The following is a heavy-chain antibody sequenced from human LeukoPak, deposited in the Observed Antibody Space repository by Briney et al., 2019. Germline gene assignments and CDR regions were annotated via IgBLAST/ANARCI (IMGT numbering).Heavy chain of an antibody. Sequence: GGSLRLSCAASGFTVSTNYMNWVRQAPGKGLEWVSVIYSGGSTDYADSVKGRFTISRDNAKNTLFLQMNSLRPEDTAVYYCARDRNSGSWYTGFDSWGQGTLVTVSS. CDR2: IYSGGST. CDR1: GFTVSTNY. CDR3: ARDRNSGSWYTGFDS. D-gene: IGHD6-13*01. V-gene: IGHV3-66*01. J-gene: IGHJ4*02.